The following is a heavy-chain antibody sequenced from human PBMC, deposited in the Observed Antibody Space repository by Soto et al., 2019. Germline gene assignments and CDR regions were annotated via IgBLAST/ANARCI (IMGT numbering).Heavy chain of an antibody. Sequence: QVTLKESGPALVKPTETLTLTCTVSGFSLTTGKMGVSWIRQPPEKALEWLTHIFSDNERSYSTSLQGRLTISKDTSGSQVVLSMTSVDPVDTATYYCARMKVDSYQFYYAMDVWGKGTTVTVSS. CDR3: ARMKVDSYQFYYAMDV. J-gene: IGHJ6*04. V-gene: IGHV2-26*01. CDR1: GFSLTTGKMG. CDR2: IFSDNER. D-gene: IGHD3-9*01.